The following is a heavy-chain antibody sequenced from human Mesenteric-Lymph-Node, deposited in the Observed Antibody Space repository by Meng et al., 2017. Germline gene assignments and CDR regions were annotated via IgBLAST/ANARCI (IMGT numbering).Heavy chain of an antibody. CDR1: GFTFSSYS. J-gene: IGHJ5*02. Sequence: EVQLVGAGGGLVKPGASLGLSCAASGFTFSSYSMNWVRQAPGKGLEWVSSISSSSSYIYYADSVKGRFTISRDNAKNSLYLQMNSLRAEDTAVYYCARDSGGWFDPWGQGTLVTVSS. CDR3: ARDSGGWFDP. D-gene: IGHD3-16*01. V-gene: IGHV3-21*01. CDR2: ISSSSSYI.